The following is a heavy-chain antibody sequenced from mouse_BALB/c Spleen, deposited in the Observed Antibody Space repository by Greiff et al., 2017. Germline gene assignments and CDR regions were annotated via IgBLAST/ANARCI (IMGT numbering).Heavy chain of an antibody. CDR3: ARRVRYGYDDAMDD. J-gene: IGHJ4*01. D-gene: IGHD2-2*01. Sequence: VQLQQSGAELARPGASVKMSCKASGYTFNSYTMHWVKQRPGQGLEWIGYINPSSGYTNYNQKFKDKATLTADNSSSTAYMQLSSLTSEDSAVYYCARRVRYGYDDAMDDWGQGTSFTVSS. V-gene: IGHV1-4*01. CDR2: INPSSGYT. CDR1: GYTFNSYT.